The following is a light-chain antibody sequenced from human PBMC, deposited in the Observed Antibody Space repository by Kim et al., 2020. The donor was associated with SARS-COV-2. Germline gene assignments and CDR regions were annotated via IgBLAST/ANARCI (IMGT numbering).Light chain of an antibody. Sequence: SASVGDRVTITCRASQGISSALAWDQQKPGKAPKFLIYDASSLESGVPSRFSGSGSRTDFTLTISSLQPEDFATYYCQQFNSYPHTFGQGTKREI. V-gene: IGKV1-13*02. J-gene: IGKJ2*01. CDR1: QGISSA. CDR2: DAS. CDR3: QQFNSYPHT.